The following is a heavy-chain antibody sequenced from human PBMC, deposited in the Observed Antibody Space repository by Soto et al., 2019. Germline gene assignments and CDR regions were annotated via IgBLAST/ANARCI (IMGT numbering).Heavy chain of an antibody. CDR1: GGSISSRSYY. CDR2: IYYSGST. D-gene: IGHD5-18*01. V-gene: IGHV4-39*01. Sequence: PSETLSLTCTVSGGSISSRSYYWGWIRQPPGKGLEWIGNIYYSGSTYYTPALKIRVTMSVDTSKHQFPLSLSSETAADTAVYYCARRIRYVYGAANWFDPWGQGTLVTVYS. J-gene: IGHJ5*02. CDR3: ARRIRYVYGAANWFDP.